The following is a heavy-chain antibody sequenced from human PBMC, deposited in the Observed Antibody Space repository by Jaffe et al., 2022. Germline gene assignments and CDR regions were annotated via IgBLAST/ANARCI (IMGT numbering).Heavy chain of an antibody. Sequence: EVQLLDSGGGLVQPGGSLRLSCAASGFTFSSYAMTWVRQAPGKGLEWVSSISGSGGNTYYADSVKGRFTISRDNSKNTLYLQMDSLRADDTAVYYCAKSTSAHSPRGDYWGQGTLVTVSS. D-gene: IGHD3-16*01. CDR3: AKSTSAHSPRGDY. CDR2: ISGSGGNT. V-gene: IGHV3-23*01. CDR1: GFTFSSYA. J-gene: IGHJ4*02.